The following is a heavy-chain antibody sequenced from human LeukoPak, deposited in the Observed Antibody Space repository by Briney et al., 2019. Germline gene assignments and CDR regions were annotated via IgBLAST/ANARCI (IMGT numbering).Heavy chain of an antibody. Sequence: ASVKVSCKASGYTFTSYYMHWVRQAPGQGLEWMGIINPSGGSTSYAQKLQGRVTMTTDTSTSTAYMELRSLRSDDTAVYYCARDKPLHSSGWYGPFDIWGQGTMVTVSS. CDR1: GYTFTSYY. V-gene: IGHV1-46*01. CDR3: ARDKPLHSSGWYGPFDI. D-gene: IGHD6-19*01. J-gene: IGHJ3*02. CDR2: INPSGGST.